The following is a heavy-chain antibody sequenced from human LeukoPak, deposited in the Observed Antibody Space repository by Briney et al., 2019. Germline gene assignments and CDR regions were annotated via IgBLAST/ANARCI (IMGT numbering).Heavy chain of an antibody. V-gene: IGHV3-23*01. CDR2: IGGSGGNT. CDR3: AKSTGWYSSSWYLTD. D-gene: IGHD6-13*01. J-gene: IGHJ4*02. CDR1: GFTFSSYG. Sequence: GGSLRLSCAASGFTFSSYGMHWVRQAPGKGLEWVSAIGGSGGNTNYADSVKGRFTISRDNSKNTLYLQMNSLRAEDTAVYYCAKSTGWYSSSWYLTDWGQGTLVTVSS.